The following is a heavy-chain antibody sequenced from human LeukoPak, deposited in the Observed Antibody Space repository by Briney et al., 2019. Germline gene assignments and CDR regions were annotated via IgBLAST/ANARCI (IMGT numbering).Heavy chain of an antibody. CDR2: ISYDGSNK. CDR3: AKAVTSDYHSLYYNYYMDV. J-gene: IGHJ6*03. V-gene: IGHV3-30*18. D-gene: IGHD5-12*01. Sequence: GGSLRLSCAASGFTFRSYAMHWVRQAPGKGLEWVAVISYDGSNKYFGDSVKGRFTMSRDNSKNTLYLQMDSLRAEDTAIYYCAKAVTSDYHSLYYNYYMDVWGKGTTVTVS. CDR1: GFTFRSYA.